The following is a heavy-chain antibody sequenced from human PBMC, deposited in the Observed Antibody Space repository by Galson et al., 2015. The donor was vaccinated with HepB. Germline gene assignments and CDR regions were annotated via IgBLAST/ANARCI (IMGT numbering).Heavy chain of an antibody. J-gene: IGHJ3*02. CDR3: ARRSEGGYCSSTSCPEYAFDI. D-gene: IGHD2-2*01. Sequence: SLRLSCAASGFTFSSYSMNWVRQAPGKGLEWVSSISSSGSYIYYADSVKGRFTISRDNAKNSLYLQMNSLRAEDTPVYYCARRSEGGYCSSTSCPEYAFDIWGQGTMVTVSS. CDR1: GFTFSSYS. V-gene: IGHV3-21*01. CDR2: ISSSGSYI.